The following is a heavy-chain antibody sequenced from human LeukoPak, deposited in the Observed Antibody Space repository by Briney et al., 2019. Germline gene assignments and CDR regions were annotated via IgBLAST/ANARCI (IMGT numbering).Heavy chain of an antibody. J-gene: IGHJ4*02. Sequence: SETLSLTCNVTGASISSWYWSWIRQPPGKGLEWIGDIYGSGSTSYNPSLKSRVSMSADTSKNQISLNLKFVTAADTAVYYCARQTMLVGYANGLGFNYWGEGTLVTVSS. CDR3: ARQTMLVGYANGLGFNY. D-gene: IGHD2-2*01. V-gene: IGHV4-59*01. CDR1: GASISSWY. CDR2: IYGSGST.